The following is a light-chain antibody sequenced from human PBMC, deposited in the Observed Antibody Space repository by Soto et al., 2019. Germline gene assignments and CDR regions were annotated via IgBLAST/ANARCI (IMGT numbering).Light chain of an antibody. J-gene: IGKJ4*01. CDR3: LQVNSFPLS. CDR2: AAS. V-gene: IGKV1-39*01. Sequence: DIQMTQSPSSLSASVGDRVTITCRASQSIRSFLNWYQQKPGKAPKLLIYAASSLQSGVPSRFSGSGSGTGFTLTITSLQPEDFATYYCLQVNSFPLSFGGGTKVDIK. CDR1: QSIRSF.